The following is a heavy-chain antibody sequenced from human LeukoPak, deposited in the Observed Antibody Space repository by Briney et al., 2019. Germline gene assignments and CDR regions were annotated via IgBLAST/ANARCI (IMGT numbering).Heavy chain of an antibody. D-gene: IGHD4-23*01. J-gene: IGHJ5*02. CDR2: INPNSGGT. V-gene: IGHV1-2*02. CDR3: ARGFYDYGGNSGVVWFDP. Sequence: GASVKVSCKASGYTFTGYYMHWVRQAPGQGLEWMGWINPNSGGTNYAQKFQGRVTMTRDTSISTAYMELSRLRSDDTAVYYCARGFYDYGGNSGVVWFDPWGQGTLVTVSS. CDR1: GYTFTGYY.